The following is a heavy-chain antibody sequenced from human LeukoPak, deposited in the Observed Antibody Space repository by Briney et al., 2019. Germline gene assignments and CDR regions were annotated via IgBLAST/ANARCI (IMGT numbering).Heavy chain of an antibody. D-gene: IGHD1-1*01. Sequence: SETLSLTCTVSGGSISSGSYYWRWIRQPAGKGLEWIGRIYTSGSTNYNPSLKSRVTISVDTSKNQFSLKLSSVTAADTAVYYCASGYSELESNPFDYWGQGTLVTVSS. V-gene: IGHV4-61*02. CDR3: ASGYSELESNPFDY. CDR1: GGSISSGSYY. CDR2: IYTSGST. J-gene: IGHJ4*02.